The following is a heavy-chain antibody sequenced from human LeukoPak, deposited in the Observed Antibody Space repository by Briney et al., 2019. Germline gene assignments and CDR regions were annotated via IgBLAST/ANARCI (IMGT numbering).Heavy chain of an antibody. CDR3: ARQLLTYSGYGAINWFDL. D-gene: IGHD5-12*01. CDR1: GGSISSYY. Sequence: SETLSLTCTVSGGSISSYYWSWIRQPPGKGLEWIGYIYYSGSTNYNPSLKSRVTISVDTSKNQFSLKLSSVTAADTAVYYCARQLLTYSGYGAINWFDLWGQETLVTVSS. V-gene: IGHV4-59*08. CDR2: IYYSGST. J-gene: IGHJ5*02.